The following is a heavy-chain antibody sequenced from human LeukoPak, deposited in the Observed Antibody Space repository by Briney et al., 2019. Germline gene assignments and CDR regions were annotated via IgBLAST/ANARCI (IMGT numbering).Heavy chain of an antibody. Sequence: SETLSLTCTVSGGSISTYYLSWIRQPPGKGLEWIGYIYYSGSTNYNPYLRSRVTISVDTSKNQFSLKVNFVTAADTAVYYCARVSGGYDDYWGQGALVTVSS. CDR1: GGSISTYY. V-gene: IGHV4-59*01. D-gene: IGHD5-12*01. J-gene: IGHJ4*02. CDR3: ARVSGGYDDY. CDR2: IYYSGST.